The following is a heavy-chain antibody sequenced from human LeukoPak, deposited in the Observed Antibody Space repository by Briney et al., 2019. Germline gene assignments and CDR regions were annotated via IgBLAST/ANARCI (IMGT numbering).Heavy chain of an antibody. Sequence: SETLSLTCTVSGGSISSYYWSWIRQPRGKGLEWIGYIQYSGSTNYSPSLKSRVTISVDTSKNQFSLKLSSVTAADTAVYYCASSQWRLRYYGMDVWGQGATVTVSS. CDR1: GGSISSYY. CDR2: IQYSGST. CDR3: ASSQWRLRYYGMDV. J-gene: IGHJ6*02. D-gene: IGHD6-25*01. V-gene: IGHV4-59*01.